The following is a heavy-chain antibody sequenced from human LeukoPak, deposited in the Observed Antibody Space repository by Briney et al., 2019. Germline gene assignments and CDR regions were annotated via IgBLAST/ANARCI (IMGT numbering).Heavy chain of an antibody. D-gene: IGHD3-3*01. Sequence: SETLSLTCTVSGGSISSSSYYWSWIRQPPGKGLEWIGEINHSGSTNYNPSLKSRVTISVDTSKNQFSLKLSSVTAADTAVYYCARGRAYYDFWSGYPLYFDYWGQGTLVTVSS. CDR2: INHSGST. V-gene: IGHV4-39*07. J-gene: IGHJ4*02. CDR1: GGSISSSSYY. CDR3: ARGRAYYDFWSGYPLYFDY.